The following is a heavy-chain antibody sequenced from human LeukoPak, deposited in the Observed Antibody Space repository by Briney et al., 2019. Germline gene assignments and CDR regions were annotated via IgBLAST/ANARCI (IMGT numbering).Heavy chain of an antibody. CDR2: IYHSGST. V-gene: IGHV4-4*02. Sequence: SETLSLTCAVSGGSISSSNWWSWVRQPPGKGLEWIGEIYHSGSTNYNPSLKSRVTISVDKSKNQFSLKLSSVTAADTAVYYCARAGYCSSTSCKTRYYGMDVWGQGTTVTVSS. D-gene: IGHD2-2*01. CDR3: ARAGYCSSTSCKTRYYGMDV. CDR1: GGSISSSNW. J-gene: IGHJ6*02.